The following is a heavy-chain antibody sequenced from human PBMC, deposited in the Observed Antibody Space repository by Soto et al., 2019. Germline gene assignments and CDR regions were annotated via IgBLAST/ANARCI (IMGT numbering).Heavy chain of an antibody. Sequence: QVQLVESGGGVVQPGRSLRLSCAASGFTFSSYGMHWVRQAPGKGLEWVAVISYDGSNKYYADSVKGRFTISRDNSKNTLYLQMNSLRAEGTAVYYCAKDPNYYDSSGYYYGGGYFDYWVQGTLVTVSS. CDR2: ISYDGSNK. CDR1: GFTFSSYG. CDR3: AKDPNYYDSSGYYYGGGYFDY. J-gene: IGHJ4*02. V-gene: IGHV3-30*18. D-gene: IGHD3-22*01.